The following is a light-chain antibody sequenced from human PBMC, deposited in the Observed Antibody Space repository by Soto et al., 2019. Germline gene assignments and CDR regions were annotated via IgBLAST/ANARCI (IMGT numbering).Light chain of an antibody. Sequence: EIVMTQSPASLSVSPGDGATLSCRASQTVASNLAWYQQKPGQGPRLLIHGASTRAAGVPARFSGSGSGTDFTLTISSLQSEDFAVDYCQQYQNWPPKYTFGQGTNLQLK. CDR2: GAS. CDR3: QQYQNWPPKYT. J-gene: IGKJ2*01. CDR1: QTVASN. V-gene: IGKV3-15*01.